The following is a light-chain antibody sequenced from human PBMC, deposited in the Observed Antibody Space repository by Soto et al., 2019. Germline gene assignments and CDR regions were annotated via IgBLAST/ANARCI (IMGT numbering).Light chain of an antibody. CDR2: KGT. J-gene: IGLJ1*01. Sequence: QSALAPPASVSGSPGQSITISCTGTSSDVGAYNSVSWYQQHPHRAPQVIIYKGTQRPSGVSNRFSGSTSGNAASLTISAPQADDGADYFCCSSAPESTYVFGTGTNVT. V-gene: IGLV2-23*01. CDR3: CSSAPESTYV. CDR1: SSDVGAYNS.